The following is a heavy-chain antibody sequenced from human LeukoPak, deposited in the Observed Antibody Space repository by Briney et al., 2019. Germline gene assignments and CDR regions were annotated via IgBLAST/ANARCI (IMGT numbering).Heavy chain of an antibody. J-gene: IGHJ6*02. CDR1: GFTFSSYA. Sequence: PGRSLRLSCAASGFTFSSYAMHWVRQAPGKGLEWVALISFGGSPKYYADSVKGRFTISRDNSKNTLFLQMSSLKAEDTAVYYCAREGASNGYHYGMDVWGQGTTVSVS. V-gene: IGHV3-30*04. CDR2: ISFGGSPK. CDR3: AREGASNGYHYGMDV. D-gene: IGHD5-12*01.